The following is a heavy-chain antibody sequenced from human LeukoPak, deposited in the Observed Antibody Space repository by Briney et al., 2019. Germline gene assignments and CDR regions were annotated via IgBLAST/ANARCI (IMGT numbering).Heavy chain of an antibody. CDR3: AREPFQYYFDY. V-gene: IGHV4-59*01. CDR2: IYYSGST. J-gene: IGHJ4*02. CDR1: GGSISSYY. Sequence: SETLSLTCTVSGGSISSYYWSWIRQPPGKGLEWIGYIYYSGSTNYNPSLKSRVTISVDTSKNRFSLKLSSVTAADTAVYYCAREPFQYYFDYWGQGTLVTVSS.